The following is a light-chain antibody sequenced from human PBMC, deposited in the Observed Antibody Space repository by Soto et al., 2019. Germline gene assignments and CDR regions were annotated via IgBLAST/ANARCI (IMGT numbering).Light chain of an antibody. J-gene: IGLJ2*01. CDR1: SSDVGSYNL. CDR2: EGS. V-gene: IGLV2-23*01. Sequence: QSVLTQPASVSGSPGQSITISCTVTSSDVGSYNLVSWYQQHPGKAPKLMIYEGSKRPSGVSNRFSGSKSGNTASLTISGLQAEDEADYYCCSYAGSRGLVFGGGTKVTLL. CDR3: CSYAGSRGLV.